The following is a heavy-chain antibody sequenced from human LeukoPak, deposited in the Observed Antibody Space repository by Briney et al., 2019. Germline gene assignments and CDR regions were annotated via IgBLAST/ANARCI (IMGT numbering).Heavy chain of an antibody. CDR2: INHSGST. V-gene: IGHV4-34*01. CDR1: GGSFSGYY. J-gene: IGHJ4*02. D-gene: IGHD1-1*01. CDR3: AVDTRGELETPTAFDY. Sequence: SETLSLTCAVYGGSFSGYYWSWIRQPPGKGLEWIGEINHSGSTNYNPSLKSRVTISVDTSKNQFSLKLSSVTAADTAVYYYAVDTRGELETPTAFDYWGQGTLVTVSS.